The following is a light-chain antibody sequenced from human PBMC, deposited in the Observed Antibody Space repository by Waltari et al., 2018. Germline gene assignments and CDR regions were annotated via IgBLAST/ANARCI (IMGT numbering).Light chain of an antibody. CDR2: KAS. V-gene: IGKV1-5*03. CDR1: QSLNDW. CDR3: QHYNNQPLT. Sequence: DIQMTQSPSTLSASVGDRVTITCRASQSLNDWLAWYQQKPGKAPKLLIYKASSLETGVPSRFSGSGSGTEFTLTISTLQSEDFAVYFCQHYNNQPLTFGGGTKVEIK. J-gene: IGKJ4*01.